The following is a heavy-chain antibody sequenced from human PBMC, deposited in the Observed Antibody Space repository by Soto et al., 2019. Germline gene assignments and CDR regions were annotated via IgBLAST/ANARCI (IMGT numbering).Heavy chain of an antibody. CDR3: ARGGTVTTVDY. J-gene: IGHJ4*02. Sequence: SETLSLTCTVSGGSISSGGYYWSWIRQHPGKGLEWIGYIYYSGSTYYNPSLKSRVTISVDTSKNQFSLKLSSVTAADTAVYYCARGGTVTTVDYWGQGTLVTVSS. CDR2: IYYSGST. CDR1: GGSISSGGYY. V-gene: IGHV4-31*03. D-gene: IGHD4-17*01.